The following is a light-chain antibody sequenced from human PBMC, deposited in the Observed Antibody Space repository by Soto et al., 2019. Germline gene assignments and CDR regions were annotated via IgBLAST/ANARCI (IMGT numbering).Light chain of an antibody. Sequence: ETVMTQSPATLSVSLGERATLTCRASQSVNTNLAWYQQKPGQAPRLLIYGASIRATGVPARFSGSGSGTDFTLTISSLQPEDFAVYFCQQYKNWPPVTFGGGTKVDIK. CDR2: GAS. J-gene: IGKJ4*01. V-gene: IGKV3-15*01. CDR1: QSVNTN. CDR3: QQYKNWPPVT.